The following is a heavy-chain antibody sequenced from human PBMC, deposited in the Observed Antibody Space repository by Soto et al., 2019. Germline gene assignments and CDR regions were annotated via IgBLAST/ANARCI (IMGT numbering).Heavy chain of an antibody. CDR1: GYTFTGYY. CDR2: INPNSGGT. J-gene: IGHJ6*02. D-gene: IGHD3-3*01. Sequence: ASVKVSCKASGYTFTGYYMHWVRQAPGQGLEWMGWINPNSGGTNYAQKFQGWVTMTRDTSISTAYMELSRLRSDDTAVYYCARTPIPYYPFWSGYYHYYGMAVWGQGTQVPVSS. CDR3: ARTPIPYYPFWSGYYHYYGMAV. V-gene: IGHV1-2*04.